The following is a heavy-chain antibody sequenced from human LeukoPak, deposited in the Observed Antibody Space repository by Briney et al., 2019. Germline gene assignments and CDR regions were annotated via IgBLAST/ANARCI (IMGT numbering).Heavy chain of an antibody. V-gene: IGHV1-69*13. CDR3: ARGRQHIVVVTAFDY. CDR2: IIPIFGTA. Sequence: SVKVSCKASGGTFSSYAISWVRQAPGQGLEWMGGIIPIFGTANYAQKFQGRATITADESTSTAYMELSSLRSEDTAVYYCARGRQHIVVVTAFDYWGQGTLVTVSS. J-gene: IGHJ4*02. CDR1: GGTFSSYA. D-gene: IGHD2-21*02.